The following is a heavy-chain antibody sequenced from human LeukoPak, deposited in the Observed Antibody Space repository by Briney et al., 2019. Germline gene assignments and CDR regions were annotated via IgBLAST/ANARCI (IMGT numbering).Heavy chain of an antibody. V-gene: IGHV3-23*01. D-gene: IGHD5-18*01. CDR2: ISGSGGST. CDR3: AKPSDSYGLFSHFDY. J-gene: IGHJ4*02. CDR1: GFTFSSYA. Sequence: GGSLRLSCAASGFTFSSYAMSWVRQAPGKGLEWVSAISGSGGSTYYADSVKGRFTISRDNSKNTLYLQMNSLRAEDTAVYYCAKPSDSYGLFSHFDYWGQGTLVTVSS.